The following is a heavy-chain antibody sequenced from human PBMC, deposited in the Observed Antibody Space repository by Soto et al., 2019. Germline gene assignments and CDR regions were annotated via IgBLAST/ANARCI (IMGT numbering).Heavy chain of an antibody. CDR1: GYNFTSYG. CDR3: ARDSNDYIWGTTPGDY. V-gene: IGHV1-18*01. J-gene: IGHJ4*02. CDR2: VSAYNGDT. D-gene: IGHD3-16*01. Sequence: QVHLVQSGAEVKKPGASVKVSCKASGYNFTSYGFSWVRQAPGQGLEWMGWVSAYNGDTTYTQSLKGRVTMTTDTSTGTAYMELRSLRSDDTAVYYCARDSNDYIWGTTPGDYWGQGTLVTVSS.